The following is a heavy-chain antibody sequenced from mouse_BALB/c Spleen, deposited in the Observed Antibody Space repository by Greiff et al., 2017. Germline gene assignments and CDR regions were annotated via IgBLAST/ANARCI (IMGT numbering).Heavy chain of an antibody. CDR1: GYAFTNYL. CDR3: ARCYDYDGGWFAY. CDR2: INPGSGGT. V-gene: IGHV1-54*03. D-gene: IGHD2-4*01. J-gene: IGHJ3*01. Sequence: VKLQESGAELVRPGTSVKVSCKASGYAFTNYLIEWVKQRPGQGLEWIGVINPGSGGTNYNEKFKGKATLTADKSSSTAYMQLSSLTSDDSAVYFCARCYDYDGGWFAYWGQGTLVTVSA.